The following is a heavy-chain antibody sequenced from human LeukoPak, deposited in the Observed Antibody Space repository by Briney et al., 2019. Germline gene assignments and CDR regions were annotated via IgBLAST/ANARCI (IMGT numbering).Heavy chain of an antibody. V-gene: IGHV3-43D*03. D-gene: IGHD4-23*01. CDR3: AKAPPPDYGGLDY. Sequence: GGSLRLSCAASGFTLDDYAMHWVRQAPGKGLEWVSLISWDGGSTYYADSVKGRFTISRDNSKNSLYLQMNSLRAEDTALYYCAKAPPPDYGGLDYWGQGTLVTVSS. CDR2: ISWDGGST. CDR1: GFTLDDYA. J-gene: IGHJ4*02.